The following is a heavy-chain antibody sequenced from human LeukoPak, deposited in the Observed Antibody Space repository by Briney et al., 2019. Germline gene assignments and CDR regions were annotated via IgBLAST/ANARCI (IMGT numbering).Heavy chain of an antibody. V-gene: IGHV1-2*06. D-gene: IGHD3-16*02. CDR2: INPNSGGT. CDR3: ARDRYDYVWGSYRYPYYFDY. J-gene: IGHJ4*02. Sequence: ASVKVSCKASGYTSTGYYMHWVRQAPGQGLEWMGRINPNSGGTNYAQKFQGRVTMTRDTSISTAYMELSRLRSDDTAVYYCARDRYDYVWGSYRYPYYFDYWGQGTLVTVSS. CDR1: GYTSTGYY.